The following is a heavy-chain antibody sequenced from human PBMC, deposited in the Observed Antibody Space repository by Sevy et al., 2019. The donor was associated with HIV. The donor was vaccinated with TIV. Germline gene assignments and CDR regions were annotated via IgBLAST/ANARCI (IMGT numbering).Heavy chain of an antibody. V-gene: IGHV4-59*08. CDR2: IYYNGHI. Sequence: SETSLTCTVSGGSITSLYWNWIRQPPGKGLDWIANIYYNGHIHYNPSLKSRVTLSLDTSKNQSSLRLSSVTAADTAMYYCAGENAWGRGYSWGQGTLVTVSS. CDR1: GGSITSLY. CDR3: AGENAWGRGYS. D-gene: IGHD1-26*01. J-gene: IGHJ4*02.